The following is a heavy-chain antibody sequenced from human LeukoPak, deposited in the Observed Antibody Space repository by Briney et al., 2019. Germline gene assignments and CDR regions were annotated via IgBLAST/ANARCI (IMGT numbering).Heavy chain of an antibody. CDR3: ARSDSGSYYDYFDY. CDR2: IYYSGST. CDR1: GGSISSYY. V-gene: IGHV4-59*01. D-gene: IGHD1-26*01. Sequence: SETLSLTCTVSGGSISSYYWSWIRQPPGKGLEWIGYIYYSGSTNYNPSLKSRVTISVDTSKSQFSLKLSSVTAADTAVYYCARSDSGSYYDYFDYWGQGTLVTVSS. J-gene: IGHJ4*02.